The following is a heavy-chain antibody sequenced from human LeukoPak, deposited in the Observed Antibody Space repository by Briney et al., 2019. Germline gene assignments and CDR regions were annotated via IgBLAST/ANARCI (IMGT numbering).Heavy chain of an antibody. V-gene: IGHV1-2*02. J-gene: IGHJ4*02. CDR2: ISPNSGGT. CDR1: GYTFTGYY. Sequence: ASVKVSCKASGYTFTGYYMHWMRQAPGQGLEWMGWISPNSGGTNYAQKFQGRVTMTRDTSIGTVYMELSRLRSDDTAVYYCAKDGNYYDSSGYYNRLFDYWGQGTLVTVSS. CDR3: AKDGNYYDSSGYYNRLFDY. D-gene: IGHD3-22*01.